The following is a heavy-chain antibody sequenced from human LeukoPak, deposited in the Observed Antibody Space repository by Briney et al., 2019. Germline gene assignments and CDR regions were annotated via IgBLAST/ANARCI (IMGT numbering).Heavy chain of an antibody. CDR3: AGYGSGSYHKAFDY. Sequence: ASETLSLTCAVYGGSFSGYYWSWIRQPPGKGLEWIGEINHSGSTNYNPSLKSRVTISVDTSKNQFSLKLNSVTAADTAVYYCAGYGSGSYHKAFDYWGQGTLVTVSS. V-gene: IGHV4-34*01. CDR1: GGSFSGYY. D-gene: IGHD3-10*01. CDR2: INHSGST. J-gene: IGHJ4*02.